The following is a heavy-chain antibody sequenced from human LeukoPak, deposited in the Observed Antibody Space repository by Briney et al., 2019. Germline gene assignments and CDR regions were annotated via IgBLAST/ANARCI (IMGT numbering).Heavy chain of an antibody. D-gene: IGHD3-22*01. V-gene: IGHV3-23*01. CDR2: ISGSGGST. CDR3: AKDSLIVVVIDDAFDI. CDR1: GFTFSSYA. J-gene: IGHJ3*02. Sequence: GGSLRLSCAASGFTFSSYAMSWVRQAPGKGLEWVSAISGSGGSTYYADSVKGRFTISRDNSKNALYLQTNSLRAEDTAVYYCAKDSLIVVVIDDAFDIWGQGTMVTVSS.